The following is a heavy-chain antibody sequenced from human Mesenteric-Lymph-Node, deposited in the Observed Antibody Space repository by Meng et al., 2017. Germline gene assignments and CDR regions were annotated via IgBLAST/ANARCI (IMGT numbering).Heavy chain of an antibody. V-gene: IGHV4-61*01. D-gene: IGHD3-10*01. CDR3: ARRCSPTFTYGHGGYYFDF. CDR2: INHDGNT. Sequence: GSLRLSCTVSGGSVSSGSYYWSWIRQPPGQGLEWIGEINHDGNTNYNPSLKSRVTMSVHTSNYQFSLKFTSVSAADTAVYYCARRCSPTFTYGHGGYYFDFWGPGTPVTVSS. J-gene: IGHJ4*02. CDR1: GGSVSSGSYY.